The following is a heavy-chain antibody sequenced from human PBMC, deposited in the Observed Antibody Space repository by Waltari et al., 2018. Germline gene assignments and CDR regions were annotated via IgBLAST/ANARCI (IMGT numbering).Heavy chain of an antibody. Sequence: EVQLVESGGGLVQPGGSLRLSCVASGFIFSTSWMDWVRQAQGKGLVWVSRINSDGSSTTYADSVKGQFTISRDNAKNTLYLHMSSLRAEDTAVYYCVRENIAAAGLESWGQGTLVTVSS. D-gene: IGHD6-13*01. CDR3: VRENIAAAGLES. V-gene: IGHV3-74*01. CDR1: GFIFSTSW. CDR2: INSDGSST. J-gene: IGHJ4*02.